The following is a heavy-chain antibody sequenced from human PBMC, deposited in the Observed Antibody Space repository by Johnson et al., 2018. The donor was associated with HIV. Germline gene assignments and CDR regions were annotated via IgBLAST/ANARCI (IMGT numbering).Heavy chain of an antibody. D-gene: IGHD5-24*01. V-gene: IGHV3-53*01. CDR1: GFTVINTY. CDR3: VREDGAFDL. Sequence: VQLVESGGGLIQPGGSLRLSCAASGFTVINTYMSWVRQPPGKGLEWVSVIYSGDSTFYAPSVMGRFTNSRDNSKNTLYLQMNGLIADDPAVYYCVREDGAFDLWGQGTMVTVSS. J-gene: IGHJ3*01. CDR2: IYSGDST.